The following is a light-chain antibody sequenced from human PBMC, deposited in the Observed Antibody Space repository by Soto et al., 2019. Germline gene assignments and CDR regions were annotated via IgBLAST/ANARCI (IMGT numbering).Light chain of an antibody. CDR1: SSDVGGYNY. Sequence: QSALTQPASVSGSPGQSITISRTGTSSDVGGYNYVSWYQQHPGKAPKLMIYDVSNRPSGVSNRFSGSKSGNTASLNISGLQGEDEADYYCSLYTGSCQHVVFCGGTQLTVL. J-gene: IGLJ2*01. V-gene: IGLV2-14*01. CDR2: DVS. CDR3: SLYTGSCQHVV.